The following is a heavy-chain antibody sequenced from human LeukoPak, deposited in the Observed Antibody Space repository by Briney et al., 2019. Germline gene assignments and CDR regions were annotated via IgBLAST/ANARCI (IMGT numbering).Heavy chain of an antibody. Sequence: GGSLRLSCAASGFTFSSYWMHWVRQAPGKGLVWVSRINGDGSSTSYADSVKGRFTISRDNAKNALYLQMNSLRAEDTAVYYCARGYSSSYRIDYWGQGTLVTVSS. V-gene: IGHV3-74*01. CDR2: INGDGSST. D-gene: IGHD6-6*01. CDR3: ARGYSSSYRIDY. CDR1: GFTFSSYW. J-gene: IGHJ4*02.